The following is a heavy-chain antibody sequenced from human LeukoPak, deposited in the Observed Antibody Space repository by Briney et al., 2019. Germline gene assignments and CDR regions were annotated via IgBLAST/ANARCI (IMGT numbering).Heavy chain of an antibody. J-gene: IGHJ4*02. CDR2: INWNGGST. CDR1: GFTFDDYC. D-gene: IGHD1-26*01. V-gene: IGHV3-20*04. Sequence: GGSLRLSCAASGFTFDDYCMSWVRQAPGKGLEWVSGINWNGGSTAYADSVKGRFTISRDNAKNSLSLQMNSLRAEDTAVYYCARDKVVGATHFDYWGQGTLVTVSS. CDR3: ARDKVVGATHFDY.